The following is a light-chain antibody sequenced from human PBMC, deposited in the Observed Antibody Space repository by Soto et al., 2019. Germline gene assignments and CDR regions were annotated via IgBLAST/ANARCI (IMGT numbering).Light chain of an antibody. CDR1: QNISNY. CDR2: AAS. CDR3: QLSSDTPRT. Sequence: DIEMTQSPSSLSASVGDRVTITCRASQNISNYLNWYQQKPGKAPNLLIYAASSLQSRVPSRFSGSGSGTDFTLTLSCLQPEDFATYVCQLSSDTPRTFGQGTKVDIK. J-gene: IGKJ1*01. V-gene: IGKV1-39*01.